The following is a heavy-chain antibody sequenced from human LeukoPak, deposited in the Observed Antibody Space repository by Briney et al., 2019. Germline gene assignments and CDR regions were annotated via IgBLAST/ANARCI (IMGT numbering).Heavy chain of an antibody. D-gene: IGHD2-2*01. Sequence: GESLKISCKGSGYSFTSYWIGWVRQMPGKGLEWTGIIYPGDSDTRYSPSFQGQVTISADKSISTAYLQWSSLKASDTAMYYCAGVVPAAMGAFDIWGQGTMVTVSS. V-gene: IGHV5-51*01. CDR3: AGVVPAAMGAFDI. J-gene: IGHJ3*02. CDR2: IYPGDSDT. CDR1: GYSFTSYW.